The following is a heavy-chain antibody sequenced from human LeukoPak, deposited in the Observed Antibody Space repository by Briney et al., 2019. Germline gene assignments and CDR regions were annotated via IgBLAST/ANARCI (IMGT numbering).Heavy chain of an antibody. V-gene: IGHV3-21*01. D-gene: IGHD4-17*01. CDR1: GFSFNKYN. CDR2: ISSGGHNI. CDR3: ARHGDGFYHGMDV. Sequence: GGSLRLSCAASGFSFNKYNMNWVRQAPGEGLEWVSSISSGGHNIFYGDPVKGRFTISRDNAKNSLYLQMNSLRVEDTAVYYCARHGDGFYHGMDVWGQGTTVTVSS. J-gene: IGHJ6*01.